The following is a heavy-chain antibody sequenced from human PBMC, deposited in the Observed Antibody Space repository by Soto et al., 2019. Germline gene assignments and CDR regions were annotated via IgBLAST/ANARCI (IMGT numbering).Heavy chain of an antibody. J-gene: IGHJ4*02. V-gene: IGHV4-30-4*01. CDR1: GGSISSGDYY. Sequence: QVQLQESGPGLVKPSQTLSLTCTVSGGSISSGDYYWSWIRQPPGKGLEWIGYIYYSGSTYYNPSLKSRVTISGDTSKNQFSLKLSSVTAADPAVYYCARTNFMTTGGGADYWGQGTLVTVSS. CDR3: ARTNFMTTGGGADY. D-gene: IGHD4-17*01. CDR2: IYYSGST.